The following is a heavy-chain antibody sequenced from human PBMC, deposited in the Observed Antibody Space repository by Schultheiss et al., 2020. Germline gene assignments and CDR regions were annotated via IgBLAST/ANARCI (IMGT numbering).Heavy chain of an antibody. V-gene: IGHV3-66*04. J-gene: IGHJ5*02. Sequence: GGSLRLSCAASGFAVSSNYMSWVRQAPGKGLEWVSVIYSGGSTYYADSVKGRFTISRDNSKNTAYLQMNSLKTEDTAVYYCTRRDGDYGDYVIDPWGQGTLVTVSS. D-gene: IGHD4-17*01. CDR3: TRRDGDYGDYVIDP. CDR1: GFAVSSNY. CDR2: IYSGGST.